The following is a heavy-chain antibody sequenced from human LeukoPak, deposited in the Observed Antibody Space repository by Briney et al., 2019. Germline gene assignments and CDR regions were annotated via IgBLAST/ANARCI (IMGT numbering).Heavy chain of an antibody. Sequence: GGSLRLSCAASGFTVSSNYMSWVRQAPGKGLEWVANIKQDGSEKYYVDSVKGRFTISRDNAKNSLYLQMNSLRAEDTAVYYCAREPYAEEFDYWGQGTLVTVSS. CDR1: GFTVSSNY. V-gene: IGHV3-7*04. CDR2: IKQDGSEK. CDR3: AREPYAEEFDY. D-gene: IGHD4-17*01. J-gene: IGHJ4*02.